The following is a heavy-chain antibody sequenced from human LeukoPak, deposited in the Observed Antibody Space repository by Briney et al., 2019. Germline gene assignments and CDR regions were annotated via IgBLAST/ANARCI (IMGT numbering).Heavy chain of an antibody. V-gene: IGHV3-30*09. CDR1: EFTFSSYA. D-gene: IGHD3-22*01. Sequence: GGSLRLSCAASEFTFSSYAMHWVRQAPGKGLEWVAVISYDGSNKYYADSVKGRFAISRDNSKNTLYLQMNSLRAEDTAVYYCARVPWDSSGYSPDYWGQGTLVTVSS. CDR3: ARVPWDSSGYSPDY. CDR2: ISYDGSNK. J-gene: IGHJ4*02.